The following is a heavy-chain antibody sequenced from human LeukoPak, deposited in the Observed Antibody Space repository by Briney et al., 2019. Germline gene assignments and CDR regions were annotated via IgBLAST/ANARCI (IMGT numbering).Heavy chain of an antibody. CDR2: INPAGGST. CDR1: GFTFSADW. D-gene: IGHD1-7*01. Sequence: GGSLRLSCEASGFTFSADWMHWVRQAPGQGLVWVSRINPAGGSTYYADSVKGRFSISRDNAKNTAYLQMNSLRAEDTAVYYCTRTENYGNFDSWGQGTLVTVSS. CDR3: TRTENYGNFDS. V-gene: IGHV3-74*01. J-gene: IGHJ4*02.